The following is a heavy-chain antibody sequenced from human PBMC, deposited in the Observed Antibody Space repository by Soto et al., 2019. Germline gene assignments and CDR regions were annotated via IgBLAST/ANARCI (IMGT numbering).Heavy chain of an antibody. Sequence: GASVKVSCKASGGTLSSYTISWVRQAPGQGLEWMGRIIPILGIANYAQKFQGRVTITADKSTSTAYMELSSLRSEDTAVYYCGITGDDYYYYMDVWGKGTSVTVSS. D-gene: IGHD7-27*01. CDR2: IIPILGIA. V-gene: IGHV1-69*02. CDR1: GGTLSSYT. J-gene: IGHJ6*03. CDR3: GITGDDYYYYMDV.